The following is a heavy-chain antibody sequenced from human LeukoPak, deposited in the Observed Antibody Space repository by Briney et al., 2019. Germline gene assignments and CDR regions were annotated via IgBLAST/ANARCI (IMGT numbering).Heavy chain of an antibody. J-gene: IGHJ3*02. Sequence: PGGSLRLSCAASGFTFSSYAMHWVRQAPGKGLEWVAVISYDGSNKYYADSVKGRFTISRDNSKNTLYLQMNSLRAEDTAVYYCAREANPAGSGSYSFAFDIWGQGTMVTVSS. D-gene: IGHD1-26*01. V-gene: IGHV3-30-3*01. CDR2: ISYDGSNK. CDR3: AREANPAGSGSYSFAFDI. CDR1: GFTFSSYA.